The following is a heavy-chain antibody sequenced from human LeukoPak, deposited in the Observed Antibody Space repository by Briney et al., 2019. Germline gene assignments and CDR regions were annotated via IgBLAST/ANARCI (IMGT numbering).Heavy chain of an antibody. CDR1: GGSISSYY. Sequence: SETLSLTCTVSGGSISSYYWSWIRQPPGKGLEWIGYIYYSGSTNYNPSLKSRVTISVDTSKNQFSLKLSSVTAADSVGYYFXRVLSARFDYWGQGTLVTVSS. CDR2: IYYSGST. J-gene: IGHJ4*02. V-gene: IGHV4-59*01. CDR3: XRVLSARFDY. D-gene: IGHD3-3*01.